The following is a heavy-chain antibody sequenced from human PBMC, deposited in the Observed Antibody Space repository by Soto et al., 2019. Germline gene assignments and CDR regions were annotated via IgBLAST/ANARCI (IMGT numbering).Heavy chain of an antibody. V-gene: IGHV4-39*01. J-gene: IGHJ4*02. Sequence: SETLSLTCTVSGGSLSSTGYYWGWVRQPPEKGLEWIGSIYYSGATYYNPSLKSRVTISVDTSKNQFSLQLSSVTAADTAVYYCASVIAGNGNYYFDYWGQGTLVTVSS. D-gene: IGHD6-13*01. CDR2: IYYSGAT. CDR1: GGSLSSTGYY. CDR3: ASVIAGNGNYYFDY.